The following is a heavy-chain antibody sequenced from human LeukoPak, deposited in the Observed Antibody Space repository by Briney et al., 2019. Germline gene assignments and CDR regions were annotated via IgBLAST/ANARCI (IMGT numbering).Heavy chain of an antibody. CDR2: YPGDSDT. CDR3: ARLQRYGSGSSIRGSY. D-gene: IGHD3-10*01. Sequence: YPGDSDTRYSPSFQGQVTISADKSISTAYLQWSSLKASDTAMYYCARLQRYGSGSSIRGSYWGQGTLVTVSS. J-gene: IGHJ4*02. V-gene: IGHV5-51*01.